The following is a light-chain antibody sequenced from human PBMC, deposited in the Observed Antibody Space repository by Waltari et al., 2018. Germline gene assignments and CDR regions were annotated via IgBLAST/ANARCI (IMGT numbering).Light chain of an antibody. CDR1: NIGGKN. Sequence: SYVLTQPPSVSVAPGQTARVTCGGRNIGGKNVHWYQQKSGQSPILVISYDSDRPSGIPERFSGANSGNTATLTIGRVEAGDEADYFCQVWDDESDQVVFGGGTKLTVL. CDR3: QVWDDESDQVV. CDR2: YDS. V-gene: IGLV3-21*02. J-gene: IGLJ3*02.